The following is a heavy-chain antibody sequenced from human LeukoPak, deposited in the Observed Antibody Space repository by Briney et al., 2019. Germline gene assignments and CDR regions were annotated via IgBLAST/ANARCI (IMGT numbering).Heavy chain of an antibody. J-gene: IGHJ4*02. D-gene: IGHD2-2*01. CDR2: INHSGST. CDR3: ARGLVSSLDY. Sequence: SETLSLTCAVYGGSFSGYYWSWIRQPPGKGLEWIGEINHSGSTNYNPSLKSRVTILVDTSKNQLSLKLSSVTAADTAVYYCARGLVSSLDYWDQGTLVTVSS. CDR1: GGSFSGYY. V-gene: IGHV4-34*01.